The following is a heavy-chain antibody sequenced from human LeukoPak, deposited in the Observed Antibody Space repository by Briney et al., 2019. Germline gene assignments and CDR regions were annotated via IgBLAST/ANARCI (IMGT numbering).Heavy chain of an antibody. CDR2: ISGSGGST. Sequence: PGGSLRLSCAASGFTFSSYAMSWVRQAPGKGLEWVSAISGSGGSTYYADSVKGRFTISRDNSKNTLYLQMNSLRAEDTAVYYCAKDWVLSMVRGVITSRWGQGTLVTVSS. CDR3: AKDWVLSMVRGVITSR. J-gene: IGHJ4*02. D-gene: IGHD3-10*01. CDR1: GFTFSSYA. V-gene: IGHV3-23*01.